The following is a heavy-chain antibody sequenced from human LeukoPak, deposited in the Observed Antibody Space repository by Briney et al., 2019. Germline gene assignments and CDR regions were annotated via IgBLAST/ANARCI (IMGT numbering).Heavy chain of an antibody. J-gene: IGHJ6*02. D-gene: IGHD1/OR15-1a*01. CDR3: ARRPGRTYYYYGMDV. Sequence: ASVKVSCKASGGTFSSYAISWVRQAPGQGLEWMGWISAYNGNTDYAQKLQGRVTMTTDTSTGTAYMELRSLRSDDTAVYYCARRPGRTYYYYGMDVWGQGTTVTVSS. CDR1: GGTFSSYA. CDR2: ISAYNGNT. V-gene: IGHV1-18*01.